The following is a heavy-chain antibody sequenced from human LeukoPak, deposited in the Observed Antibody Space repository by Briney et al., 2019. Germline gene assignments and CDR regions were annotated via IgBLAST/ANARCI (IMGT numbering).Heavy chain of an antibody. CDR1: GLAFSSYA. Sequence: GGSLRLSCAASGLAFSSYAMSWVRQAPGKGLEWVSTISVASNTFYADSVKGRFTTSRDNSRNTVYLQMTSLRADDTAVYYYADYGVSGVRNNFYWGQGTLVTVSS. V-gene: IGHV3-23*01. CDR3: ADYGVSGVRNNFY. D-gene: IGHD3-3*01. CDR2: ISVASNT. J-gene: IGHJ4*02.